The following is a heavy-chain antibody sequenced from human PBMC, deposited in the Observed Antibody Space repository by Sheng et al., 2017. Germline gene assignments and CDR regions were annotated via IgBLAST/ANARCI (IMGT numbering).Heavy chain of an antibody. CDR2: INHSGST. V-gene: IGHV4-34*01. CDR1: GGSFSGFY. CDR3: ARGRKKVIQLWFGGFDF. Sequence: QVQLQQWGAGLLRPSETLSLTCAVYGGSFSGFYWGWIRQPPGQGLEWIGEINHSGSTNYNPSLKSRVTISVDTSKNQFALKLTSVTAADTAVYYCARGRKKVIQLWFGGFDFWGQGALVTVSS. D-gene: IGHD3-10*01. J-gene: IGHJ4*02.